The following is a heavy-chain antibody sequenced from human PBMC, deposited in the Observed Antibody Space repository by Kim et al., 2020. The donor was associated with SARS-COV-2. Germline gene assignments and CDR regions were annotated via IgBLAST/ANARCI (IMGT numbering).Heavy chain of an antibody. CDR3: ARGSFQQGFDP. CDR2: IKSDGSDT. V-gene: IGHV3-74*01. J-gene: IGHJ5*02. Sequence: GGSLRLSCEASGFTFSSYWMNWVRQGPGKGLVWASRIKSDGSDTHYADSVKGRFTISRDNAKNTLHLQLNSLGVEDTAIYYCARGSFQQGFDPWGQGTLVTVSS. D-gene: IGHD6-13*01. CDR1: GFTFSSYW.